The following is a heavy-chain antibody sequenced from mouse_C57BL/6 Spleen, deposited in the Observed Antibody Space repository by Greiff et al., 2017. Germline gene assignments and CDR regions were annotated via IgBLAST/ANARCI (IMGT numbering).Heavy chain of an antibody. CDR1: GYTFTSYW. CDR2: IDPNSGGT. CDR3: ARRGGDWGVDAMDY. J-gene: IGHJ4*01. Sequence: VQLQQPGAELVKPGASVKLSCKASGYTFTSYWMHWVKQRPGRGLEWIGRIDPNSGGTKYNEKFKSKATLTVDKPSSTAYMQLSSLTSEDSAVYYWARRGGDWGVDAMDYWGQGTSVTVSS. D-gene: IGHD4-1*01. V-gene: IGHV1-72*01.